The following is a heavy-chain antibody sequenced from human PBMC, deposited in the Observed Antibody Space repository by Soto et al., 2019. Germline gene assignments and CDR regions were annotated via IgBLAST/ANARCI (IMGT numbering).Heavy chain of an antibody. CDR2: IIPIFGTA. Sequence: SVKVSCKASGGTFSSYAISWVRQAPGQGLEWMGGIIPIFGTANYAQKFQGRVTITADEPTSTAYMELSSLRSEDTAVYYCASRRYDSSGYSPFDYWGQGTLVTVSS. V-gene: IGHV1-69*13. CDR3: ASRRYDSSGYSPFDY. CDR1: GGTFSSYA. J-gene: IGHJ4*02. D-gene: IGHD3-22*01.